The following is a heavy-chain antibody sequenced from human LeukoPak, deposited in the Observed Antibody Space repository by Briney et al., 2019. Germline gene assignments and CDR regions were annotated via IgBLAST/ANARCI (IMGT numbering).Heavy chain of an antibody. Sequence: GRSLRLSCAPSGFTFSSYGMRWVRHDPGKGLEWAAFLGYDVSNKYYADSVKGRFTISRDNSKNTLYLQMNSLRAEDKAVYYCARETSSNYYYYGMDVWGQGNTVTVSS. J-gene: IGHJ6*02. D-gene: IGHD4-11*01. CDR3: ARETSSNYYYYGMDV. CDR1: GFTFSSYG. CDR2: LGYDVSNK. V-gene: IGHV3-33*01.